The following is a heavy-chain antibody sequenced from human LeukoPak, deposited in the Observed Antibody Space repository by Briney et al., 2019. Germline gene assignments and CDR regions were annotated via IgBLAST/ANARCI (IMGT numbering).Heavy chain of an antibody. CDR1: GFTFSSYA. CDR2: ISGSGGST. Sequence: GGSLRLSCAASGFTFSSYAMSWVRQAPGKGLEWVSAISGSGGSTYYADSVKGRFTISRDNSKNTLYLQMNSLRAEDTAAYYCARDFDQGGAAYYFNYWGQGTLVTV. J-gene: IGHJ4*02. V-gene: IGHV3-23*01. D-gene: IGHD3-9*01. CDR3: ARDFDQGGAAYYFNY.